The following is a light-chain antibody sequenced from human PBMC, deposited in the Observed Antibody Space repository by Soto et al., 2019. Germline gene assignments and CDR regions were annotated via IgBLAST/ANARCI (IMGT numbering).Light chain of an antibody. CDR1: QSVHSD. Sequence: EIVMTQSPATLSVSPGEGATLSCRASQSVHSDLAWYQQKPGQAPRLLIYDASTRATGIPARFSGSGSGTEFTLTISSLQSEDVAVYYCQQYTNWPPLTFSGGTKVEI. J-gene: IGKJ4*01. CDR3: QQYTNWPPLT. V-gene: IGKV3-15*01. CDR2: DAS.